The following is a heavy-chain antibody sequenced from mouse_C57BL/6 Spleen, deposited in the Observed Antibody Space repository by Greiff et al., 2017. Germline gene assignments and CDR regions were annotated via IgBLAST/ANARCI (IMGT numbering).Heavy chain of an antibody. V-gene: IGHV1-26*01. Sequence: VQLQQSGPELVKPGASVKISCKASGYTFTDYYMNWVKQSHGKSLEWIGDINPNNGGTSYNQKFKGKATLTVDKSSSTAYMELRSLTSEDSAVYYCARRYGNYPWFADWGQGTLFTVSA. D-gene: IGHD2-10*02. J-gene: IGHJ3*01. CDR2: INPNNGGT. CDR3: ARRYGNYPWFAD. CDR1: GYTFTDYY.